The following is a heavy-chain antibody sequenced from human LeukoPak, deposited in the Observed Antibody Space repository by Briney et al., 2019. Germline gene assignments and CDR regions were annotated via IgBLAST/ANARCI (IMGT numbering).Heavy chain of an antibody. CDR1: GFTVSSNY. V-gene: IGHV3-53*01. D-gene: IGHD3-3*01. CDR2: IYSGGST. J-gene: IGHJ6*02. Sequence: GGSLRLSCAASGFTVSSNYMSWVRQAPGKGLEWVSVIYSGGSTYYADSVKGRFTISRDNSKNTLYLQMNSLRAEDTAVYYCAREYYDFWSGYRAYGMDVWGQGTTVTVSS. CDR3: AREYYDFWSGYRAYGMDV.